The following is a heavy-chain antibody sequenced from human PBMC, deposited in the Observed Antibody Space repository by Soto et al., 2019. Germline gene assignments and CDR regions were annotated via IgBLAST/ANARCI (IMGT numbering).Heavy chain of an antibody. CDR3: ASSFVTTTAS. Sequence: SETLSLTCAVSGYSISSGYYWGWIRQPPGKGLEWIGSIYHSGSTYYNPSLKSRVTISVDTSKNQFSLKLSSVTAADTAVYYCASSFVTTTASWGQGTLVTVSS. J-gene: IGHJ4*02. CDR2: IYHSGST. V-gene: IGHV4-38-2*01. D-gene: IGHD4-17*01. CDR1: GYSISSGYY.